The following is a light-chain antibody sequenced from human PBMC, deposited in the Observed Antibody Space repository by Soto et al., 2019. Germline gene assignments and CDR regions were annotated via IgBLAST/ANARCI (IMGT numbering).Light chain of an antibody. CDR3: QQRSNWPRT. Sequence: EIVLTQSPATLSLSPGERATLACRASQSVSSYLAWYQQQPGQAPRLLLYDASNRATGIPARFSGSGSGTDFTLTISSLEPEDFAVYYCQQRSNWPRTFGQGTRLEIK. J-gene: IGKJ5*01. V-gene: IGKV3-11*01. CDR2: DAS. CDR1: QSVSSY.